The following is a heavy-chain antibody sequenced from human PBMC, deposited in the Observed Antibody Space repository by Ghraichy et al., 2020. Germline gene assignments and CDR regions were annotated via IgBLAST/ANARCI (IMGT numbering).Heavy chain of an antibody. CDR3: ARDQHSGYEPYGRSFDP. J-gene: IGHJ5*02. CDR1: GGTFSSYA. Sequence: SVKVSCKASGGTFSSYAISWVRQAPGQGLEWMGGIIPIFGTANYAQKFQGRVTITTDESTSTAYMELSSLRSEDTAVYYCARDQHSGYEPYGRSFDPWGQGTLVTVSS. D-gene: IGHD5-12*01. CDR2: IIPIFGTA. V-gene: IGHV1-69*05.